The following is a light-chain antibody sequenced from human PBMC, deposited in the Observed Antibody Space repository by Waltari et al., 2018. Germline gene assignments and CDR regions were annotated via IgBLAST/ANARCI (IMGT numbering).Light chain of an antibody. CDR1: SSHIRIHT. CDR3: QSYDTSLRVV. J-gene: IGLJ2*01. Sequence: QSVLTQPPSASGTPGQRVTISCSGSSSHIRIHTLNWYQQLPRTAPNLLIYRNNQRPSGVPDRFSGSKSGTSASLAITGLQAEDEADYYCQSYDTSLRVVFGGGTKLTVL. V-gene: IGLV1-44*01. CDR2: RNN.